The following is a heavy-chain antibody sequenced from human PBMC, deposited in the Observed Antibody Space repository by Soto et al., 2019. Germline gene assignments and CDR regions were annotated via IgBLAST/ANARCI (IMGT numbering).Heavy chain of an antibody. D-gene: IGHD5-12*01. J-gene: IGHJ1*01. V-gene: IGHV3-30*04. CDR3: ARDLGGYVHLWDKSNY. Sequence: QVQLVESGGGVVQPGASVTLSCAASGFRFSGFGMHWVRQARGKGLEWVAVISFDASEKFYVDSVKGRFSISRDDSHSKVFLQMNSLRREDTGVYYCARDLGGYVHLWDKSNYWGQGTLVNV. CDR1: GFRFSGFG. CDR2: ISFDASEK.